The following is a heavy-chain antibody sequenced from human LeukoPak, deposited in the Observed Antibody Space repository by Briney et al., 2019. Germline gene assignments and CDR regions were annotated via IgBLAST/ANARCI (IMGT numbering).Heavy chain of an antibody. CDR1: GFTFNTYS. Sequence: GGSLRLSCAASGFTFNTYSLDWVRQAPGKGLEWLSIMSGAGGRIEYADSVKGRFTISRDNSKNTLYLQMNSLRAEDTAVYYCARDLSSGWHAYDYWGQGTLVTVSS. CDR2: MSGAGGRI. D-gene: IGHD6-19*01. CDR3: ARDLSSGWHAYDY. V-gene: IGHV3-23*01. J-gene: IGHJ4*02.